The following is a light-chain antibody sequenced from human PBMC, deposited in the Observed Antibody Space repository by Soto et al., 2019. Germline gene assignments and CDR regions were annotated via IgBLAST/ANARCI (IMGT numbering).Light chain of an antibody. CDR3: CSYTGSSTVI. CDR2: DVN. V-gene: IGLV2-11*01. Sequence: QSVLTQPRSVSGSPGQSVTISCTGTSTDVGDYNYVSWYQQHPGKAPKLMLYDVNKRPSGLPDRFSGSKSGNTASLTISGLQAEDEADYYCCSYTGSSTVIFGGGTKLTVL. CDR1: STDVGDYNY. J-gene: IGLJ2*01.